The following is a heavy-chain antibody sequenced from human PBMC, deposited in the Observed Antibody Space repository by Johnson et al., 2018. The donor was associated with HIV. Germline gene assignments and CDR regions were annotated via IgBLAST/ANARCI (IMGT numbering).Heavy chain of an antibody. CDR2: ISWNSGSI. CDR1: GFTFDDYA. D-gene: IGHD3-3*01. V-gene: IGHV3-9*01. CDR3: ARDQAIFGVVLASDAFDI. J-gene: IGHJ3*02. Sequence: VQLVESGGGLVQPGRSLRLSCAASGFTFDDYAMHWVRQAPGKGLEWVSGISWNSGSIGYADSVKGRFTISRDTSKNTLYLQMNSLRAEDTAVYYCARDQAIFGVVLASDAFDIWGQGTMVTVSS.